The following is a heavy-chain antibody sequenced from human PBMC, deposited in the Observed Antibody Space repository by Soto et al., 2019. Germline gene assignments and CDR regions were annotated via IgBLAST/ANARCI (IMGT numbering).Heavy chain of an antibody. V-gene: IGHV4-34*01. CDR2: INHSGST. CDR3: ARWGIAAAGTFGGKLDC. D-gene: IGHD6-13*01. Sequence: QVQLQQWGAGLLKPSETLSLTCAVYGGSFSGYYWSWIRQPPGKGLEWIGEINHSGSTNYNPSLKSRVTISVDTSKNQFSLKLSSVTAADTAVYYCARWGIAAAGTFGGKLDCWGQGTLVTVSS. J-gene: IGHJ4*02. CDR1: GGSFSGYY.